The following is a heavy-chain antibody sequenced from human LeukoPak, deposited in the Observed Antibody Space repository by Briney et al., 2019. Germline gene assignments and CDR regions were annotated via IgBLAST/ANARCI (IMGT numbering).Heavy chain of an antibody. CDR3: ARGVSVTMIVVARNAFDI. CDR1: GYTFTSYY. D-gene: IGHD3-22*01. CDR2: INPSGGST. J-gene: IGHJ3*02. Sequence: ASVKVSCKASGYTFTSYYMHWVRQAPGQGLEWMGIINPSGGSTSCAQKFQGRVTMTRDMSTSTVYMELSSLRSEDTAVYYCARGVSVTMIVVARNAFDIWGQGTMVTVSS. V-gene: IGHV1-46*01.